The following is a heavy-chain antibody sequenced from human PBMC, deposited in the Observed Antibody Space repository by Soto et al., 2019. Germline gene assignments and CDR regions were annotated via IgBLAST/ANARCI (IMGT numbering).Heavy chain of an antibody. Sequence: EVQVLESGGGSVQPGGSLRLSCAASGFTFSNFAMGWVRHAPGKGLEWVSEITGSTGSTYYADSVRGRFFISRDNSKNTLHLQMNSLRGYDTAVYYCVKDTSSSPYYMDFWGKGTTVTVSS. CDR2: ITGSTGST. CDR1: GFTFSNFA. D-gene: IGHD2-2*01. CDR3: VKDTSSSPYYMDF. J-gene: IGHJ6*03. V-gene: IGHV3-23*01.